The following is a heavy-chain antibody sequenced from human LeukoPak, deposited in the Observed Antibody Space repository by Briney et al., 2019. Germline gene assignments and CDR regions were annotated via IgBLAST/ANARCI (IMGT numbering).Heavy chain of an antibody. CDR2: ISYDGSNK. CDR1: GFTFSSYG. CDR3: AKATRPPRFDP. J-gene: IGHJ5*02. Sequence: PGGSLRLSCAASGFTFSSYGMHWVRQAPGKGLEWVAVISYDGSNKYYADSVKGRFTISRDNSKNTLYLQMNSLRAEDTAVYYCAKATRPPRFDPWGQGTLVTVSS. V-gene: IGHV3-30*18.